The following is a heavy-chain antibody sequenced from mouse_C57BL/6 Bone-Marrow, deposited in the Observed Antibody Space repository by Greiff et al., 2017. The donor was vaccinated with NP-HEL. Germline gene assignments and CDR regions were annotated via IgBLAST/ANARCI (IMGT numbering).Heavy chain of an antibody. V-gene: IGHV8-12*01. D-gene: IGHD1-1*01. CDR2: IYWDDAK. J-gene: IGHJ2*01. Sequence: QVTLNESVPGILQSSQTLSLTCSFSGFSLRTSGMFVSWIRQPSVKGLELLAPIYWDDAKRFNPSLKSRLTISQDTSRNQVFLKITSVDTADTATYYCARSGTTVVGYYFDYWGQGTTLTVSS. CDR3: ARSGTTVVGYYFDY. CDR1: GFSLRTSGMF.